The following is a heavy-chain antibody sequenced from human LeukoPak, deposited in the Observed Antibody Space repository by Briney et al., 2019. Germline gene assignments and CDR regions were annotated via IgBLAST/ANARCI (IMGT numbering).Heavy chain of an antibody. V-gene: IGHV4-59*01. J-gene: IGHJ6*03. CDR1: GGSISSYY. CDR2: IYYSGST. D-gene: IGHD3-22*01. Sequence: SETLSLTCTVSGGSISSYYWSWIRQPPGKGLEWIGYIYYSGSTNYNPSLKSRVTISVDTSKNQFSLKLSSVTAADTAVYYCARDTYYYDSRFAHYYMDVWGKGTTVTGS. CDR3: ARDTYYYDSRFAHYYMDV.